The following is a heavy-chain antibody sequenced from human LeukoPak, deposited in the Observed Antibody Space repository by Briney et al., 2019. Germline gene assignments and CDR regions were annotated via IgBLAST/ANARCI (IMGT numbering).Heavy chain of an antibody. CDR2: IKQDGSEK. CDR1: GFTFSSYW. Sequence: GGSLSLSCAASGFTFSSYWMSWVRHAPGKGLEWVANIKQDGSEKYYVECVKGRFTISGDDAKDALYLQMSSLRAEDTAVYYCARSRYFDLWGRETGVRVSS. V-gene: IGHV3-7*01. CDR3: ARSRYFDL. J-gene: IGHJ4*02.